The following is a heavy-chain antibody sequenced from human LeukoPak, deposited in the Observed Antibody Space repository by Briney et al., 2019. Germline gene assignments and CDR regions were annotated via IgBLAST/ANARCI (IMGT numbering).Heavy chain of an antibody. Sequence: ASVKVSCKASGYTFTSYGISWVRQAPGQGLEWMGWISAYNGNTNYAQKLQGRVTMTTDTSTSTAYMELRSLRSDDTAVYYCARQLGATPYDASDIWGQGTMVTVSS. CDR1: GYTFTSYG. CDR2: ISAYNGNT. CDR3: ARQLGATPYDASDI. V-gene: IGHV1-18*01. J-gene: IGHJ3*02. D-gene: IGHD1-26*01.